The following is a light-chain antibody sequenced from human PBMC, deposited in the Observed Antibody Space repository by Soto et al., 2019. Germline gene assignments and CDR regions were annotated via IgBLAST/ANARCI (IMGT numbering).Light chain of an antibody. V-gene: IGKV3-15*01. Sequence: VVMTQSXATLSVSPVXRATLSCRASQSIRSHLAWYQQKPGQAPRLLIYDASTRATGIPARFSGSGSGTEFTLTISSLQSEDFAVYYCQKYDNWPFTFGQGTRLEI. CDR1: QSIRSH. J-gene: IGKJ5*01. CDR2: DAS. CDR3: QKYDNWPFT.